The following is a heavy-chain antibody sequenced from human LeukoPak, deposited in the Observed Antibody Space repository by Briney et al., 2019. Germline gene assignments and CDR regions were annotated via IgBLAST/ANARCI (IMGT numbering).Heavy chain of an antibody. Sequence: EASVTVSCKASGGTFIIYAISWVRQAPGQGLEWMGGIIPIFGTANYAQKFQGRVTITTDESTSTAYMELSSLRSEDTAVYYCARCPPDPNWGSFDYYYYMDVWGKGTTVTVSS. D-gene: IGHD7-27*01. CDR3: ARCPPDPNWGSFDYYYYMDV. CDR2: IIPIFGTA. V-gene: IGHV1-69*05. CDR1: GGTFIIYA. J-gene: IGHJ6*03.